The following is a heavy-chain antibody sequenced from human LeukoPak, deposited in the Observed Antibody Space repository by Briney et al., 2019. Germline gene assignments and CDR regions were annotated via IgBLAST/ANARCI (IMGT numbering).Heavy chain of an antibody. CDR2: ISSTSIYT. CDR1: GFTDPTNY. V-gene: IGHV3-11*05. D-gene: IGHD6-13*01. CDR3: AREDGYSSSWYSDY. J-gene: IGHJ4*02. Sequence: GGSLRLSCAASGFTDPTNYMTWVRQAPGKGLEWVSDISSTSIYTNYADSVKGRFTISRDDAKNSLYLQMNSLRAEDTAVYYCAREDGYSSSWYSDYWGQGTLVTVSS.